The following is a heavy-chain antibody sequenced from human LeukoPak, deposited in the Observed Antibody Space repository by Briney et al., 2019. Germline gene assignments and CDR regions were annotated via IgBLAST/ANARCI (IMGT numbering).Heavy chain of an antibody. CDR2: IIPIFGTA. J-gene: IGHJ4*02. Sequence: SVKVSCKASGGTFSSYAISWVRQAPGQGLEWMGGIIPIFGTANYAQKFQGRVTITADESTSTAYMELSSLRSEDAAVYYCARAVTPYYYDSSGYYYVDYWGQGTLVTVSS. D-gene: IGHD3-22*01. CDR3: ARAVTPYYYDSSGYYYVDY. CDR1: GGTFSSYA. V-gene: IGHV1-69*13.